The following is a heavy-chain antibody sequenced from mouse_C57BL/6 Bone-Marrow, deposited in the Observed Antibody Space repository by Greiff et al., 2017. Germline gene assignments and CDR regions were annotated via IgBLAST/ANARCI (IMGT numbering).Heavy chain of an antibody. D-gene: IGHD2-5*01. CDR2: IDPETGGT. CDR1: GYTFTDYE. Sequence: VQLQQSGAELVRPGASVTLSCKASGYTFTDYEMHWVKQTPVHGLEWIGAIDPETGGTAYNQKFKGKAILTADKSSSTAYMELRSLPSEDSAVYYCTRTLAYYSNYLAWLAYWGQGTLVTVSA. J-gene: IGHJ3*01. V-gene: IGHV1-15*01. CDR3: TRTLAYYSNYLAWLAY.